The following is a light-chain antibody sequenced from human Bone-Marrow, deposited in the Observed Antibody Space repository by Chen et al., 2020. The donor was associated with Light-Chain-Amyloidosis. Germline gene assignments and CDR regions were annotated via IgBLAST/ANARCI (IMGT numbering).Light chain of an antibody. CDR2: EVT. V-gene: IGLV2-14*01. Sequence: QSALTQPASVSGSPGQSITISCTGTSSDVGGDNHVSWYQQHPDKAPKLMIYEVTNRPSWVPDRCAGSKSDNTASLNICGLQTEDEADYFCGSYTKTNTQVFGSGARVTVL. CDR3: GSYTKTNTQV. CDR1: SSDVGGDNH. J-gene: IGLJ1*01.